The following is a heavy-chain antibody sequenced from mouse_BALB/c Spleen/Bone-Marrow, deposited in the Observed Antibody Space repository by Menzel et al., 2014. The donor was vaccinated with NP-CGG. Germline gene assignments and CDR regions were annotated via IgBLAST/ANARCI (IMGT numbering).Heavy chain of an antibody. Sequence: EVQGVESGGGLVQPGRSLKLSCAASGFDFSGFWMGWVRRAPGKGLEWIGEINPDSSTINYTPSLKDRFIISRDNAKNTLYLQTSKVRSEDTALYYCARLGYYGGFAYWGQGTLVTVSA. V-gene: IGHV4-1*02. CDR2: INPDSSTI. D-gene: IGHD2-3*01. CDR1: GFDFSGFW. J-gene: IGHJ3*01. CDR3: ARLGYYGGFAY.